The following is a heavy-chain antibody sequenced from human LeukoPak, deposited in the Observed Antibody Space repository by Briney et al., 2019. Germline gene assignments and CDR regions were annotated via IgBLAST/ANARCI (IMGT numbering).Heavy chain of an antibody. J-gene: IGHJ4*02. D-gene: IGHD1-26*01. CDR2: IYYSGST. CDR1: GGSISSYY. Sequence: PSETLSLTCTVSGGSISSYYWSWIRQPPGKGLEWIGYIYYSGSTNYNPSLKSRVTISVDTSKNQFSLKLSSVTAADTAVYYCARACIVGATMVRRTRNYFDYWGQGTLVTVSS. V-gene: IGHV4-59*12. CDR3: ARACIVGATMVRRTRNYFDY.